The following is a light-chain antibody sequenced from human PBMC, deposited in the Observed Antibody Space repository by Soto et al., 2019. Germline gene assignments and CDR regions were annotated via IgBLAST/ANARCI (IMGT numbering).Light chain of an antibody. J-gene: IGKJ5*01. CDR2: DAS. CDR1: QGISSA. CDR3: QQFNNYPHEIT. Sequence: AIQFTQSPSSRSESVGDRVTITFLASQGISSALAWYQQKPGKAPKLLIYDASSLESGVPSRFSGSGSGTDFTLTISSLQPEDFATYYCQQFNNYPHEITFGQGTRLEIK. V-gene: IGKV1D-13*01.